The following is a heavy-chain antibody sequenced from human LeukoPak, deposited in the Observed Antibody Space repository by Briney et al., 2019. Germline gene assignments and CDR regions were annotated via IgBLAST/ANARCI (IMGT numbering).Heavy chain of an antibody. V-gene: IGHV3-23*01. CDR2: LRGSGGST. Sequence: PGGSLRLSCAASGFIFSNYGMSWVRQAPGKGLEWVSGLGVGLRGSGGSTYYADSVKGRFTISRDNSKNTLYLQMNSLRAEDTAVYYCARDFGRWFIDYWGQGTLVTVSS. J-gene: IGHJ4*02. CDR3: ARDFGRWFIDY. D-gene: IGHD4-23*01. CDR1: GFIFSNYG.